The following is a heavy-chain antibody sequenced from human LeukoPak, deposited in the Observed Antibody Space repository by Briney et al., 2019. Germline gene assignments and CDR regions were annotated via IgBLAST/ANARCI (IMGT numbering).Heavy chain of an antibody. D-gene: IGHD3-22*01. J-gene: IGHJ4*02. CDR3: ARGGRLYYDSSGTPVDY. Sequence: SETLSLTCGVYGGSFSGYYWSWIRQPPGKGLEWIGEINHSGSTNYNPSLKSRVTISVDTSKNQFSLKLSSVTAADTAVYYCARGGRLYYDSSGTPVDYWGQGTLVTVSS. CDR2: INHSGST. CDR1: GGSFSGYY. V-gene: IGHV4-34*01.